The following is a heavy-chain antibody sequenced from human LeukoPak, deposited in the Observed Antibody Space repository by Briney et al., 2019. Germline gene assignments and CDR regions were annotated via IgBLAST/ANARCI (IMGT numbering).Heavy chain of an antibody. CDR3: ARGGNYYDSSGYLNWFDP. CDR1: GGSISSSSYY. CDR2: IYYSGST. J-gene: IGHJ5*02. Sequence: SETLSLTCTVSGGSISSSSYYWGWIRQPPGKGLEWIGSIYYSGSTYYNPSLKSRVTISVDTSKNQFSLKLSSVTAADTAVYYCARGGNYYDSSGYLNWFDPWGQGTLVTVSS. D-gene: IGHD3-22*01. V-gene: IGHV4-39*07.